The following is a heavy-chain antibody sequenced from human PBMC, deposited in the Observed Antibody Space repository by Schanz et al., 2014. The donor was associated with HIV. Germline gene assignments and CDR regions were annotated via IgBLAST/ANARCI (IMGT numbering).Heavy chain of an antibody. V-gene: IGHV3-21*01. CDR2: IGESGHYI. CDR3: ATSWMTATQFDF. J-gene: IGHJ4*02. CDR1: GLTFSSYS. Sequence: EVQVLESGGDLVQPGGSLRLSCAASGLTFSSYSFNWVRQGPGKGLEWVASIGESGHYIYYADSVKGRFIISRDDAKGSVYLQMNSLRAEETAVYYCATSWMTATQFDFWGRGTLVTVSS. D-gene: IGHD2-21*02.